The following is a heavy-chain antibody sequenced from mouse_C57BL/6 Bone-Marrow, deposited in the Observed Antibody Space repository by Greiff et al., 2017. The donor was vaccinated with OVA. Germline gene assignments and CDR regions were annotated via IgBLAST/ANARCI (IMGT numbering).Heavy chain of an antibody. CDR1: GYTFTSYG. D-gene: IGHD1-1*01. V-gene: IGHV1-81*01. Sequence: QVQLQQSGAELARPGASVKLSCKASGYTFTSYGISWVKQRTGQGLEWIGEIYPRSGNTYYNEKFKGKATLTADKSSSTAYMELRSLTSEDSAVYFCARYVYYGSRYWYFDVWGTGTTVTVSS. J-gene: IGHJ1*03. CDR3: ARYVYYGSRYWYFDV. CDR2: IYPRSGNT.